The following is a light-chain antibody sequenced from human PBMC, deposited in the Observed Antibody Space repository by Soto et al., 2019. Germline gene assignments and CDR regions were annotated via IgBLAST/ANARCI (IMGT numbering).Light chain of an antibody. CDR1: SSDVGGYNY. V-gene: IGLV2-14*01. J-gene: IGLJ2*01. CDR2: EVS. CDR3: CSYTGSSTLV. Sequence: QSALTQPASVSGSPGQSITISCTGTSSDVGGYNYVSWYQQHPGKGPKLMIYEVSNRPSGVSNRFSGSKSGNTASLTISGLQAEDEGHYYCCSYTGSSTLVFGGGTKVTVL.